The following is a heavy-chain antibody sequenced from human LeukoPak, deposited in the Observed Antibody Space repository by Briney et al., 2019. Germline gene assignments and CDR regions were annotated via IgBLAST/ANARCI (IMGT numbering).Heavy chain of an antibody. J-gene: IGHJ4*02. V-gene: IGHV1-69*06. D-gene: IGHD3-3*01. CDR2: IIPIFGTA. CDR1: GGTFSSYA. CDR3: ARGRAYTIFGVVLGPYFDY. Sequence: GSSVKVSCKASGGTFSSYAISWVRQAPGQGLEWMGGIIPIFGTANYAQKFQGRVTITADKSTSTAYMELSSLRSEDTAVYYCARGRAYTIFGVVLGPYFDYWGQGTLVTVSS.